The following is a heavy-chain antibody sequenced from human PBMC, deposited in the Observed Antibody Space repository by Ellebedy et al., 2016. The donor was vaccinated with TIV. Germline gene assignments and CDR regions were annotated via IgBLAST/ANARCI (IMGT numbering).Heavy chain of an antibody. CDR2: VSYDGGDK. V-gene: IGHV3-30-3*01. CDR3: ARGPDGRYCTSPTCYPAVYYSYGMDV. CDR1: GFTFGFYT. J-gene: IGHJ6*02. D-gene: IGHD2-2*01. Sequence: GGSLRLSCAASGFTFGFYTMHRVRQPPGKGLEWVADVSYDGGDKYYADSVKGRFTISRDNSKNTLYLQMNSLRVEDTAVYYCARGPDGRYCTSPTCYPAVYYSYGMDVWGQGTTVTVSS.